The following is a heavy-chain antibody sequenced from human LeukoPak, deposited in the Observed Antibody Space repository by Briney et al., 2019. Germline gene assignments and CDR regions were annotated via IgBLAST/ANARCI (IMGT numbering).Heavy chain of an antibody. V-gene: IGHV4-34*01. Sequence: PSETLSLTCAVYGGSFSGFYWSWIRQPPGEGLEWIGEIDHSGSTNYTPSLKSRVTISVDTSKNQFSLKLRSVNAADTAVYYCARGPFRRGEMASYWGQGTLVTVSP. CDR3: ARGPFRRGEMASY. CDR2: IDHSGST. CDR1: GGSFSGFY. D-gene: IGHD5-24*01. J-gene: IGHJ4*02.